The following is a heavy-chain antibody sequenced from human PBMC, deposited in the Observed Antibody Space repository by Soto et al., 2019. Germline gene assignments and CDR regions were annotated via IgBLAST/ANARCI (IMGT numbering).Heavy chain of an antibody. CDR3: ARGAYSNYSPLAYYYGMDV. CDR2: IIPIFGTA. D-gene: IGHD4-4*01. CDR1: GVTFSSYA. V-gene: IGHV1-69*13. J-gene: IGHJ6*02. Sequence: ASVKVSCKASGVTFSSYAISWVRQAPGQGLEWMGGIIPIFGTANYAQKFQGRVTITADESTSTAYMELSSLRSEDTAVYYCARGAYSNYSPLAYYYGMDVWGQGTTVTVSS.